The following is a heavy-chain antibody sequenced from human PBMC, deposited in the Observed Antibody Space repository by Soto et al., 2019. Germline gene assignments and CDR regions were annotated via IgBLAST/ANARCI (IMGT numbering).Heavy chain of an antibody. CDR3: ARGIAAAAARGMDV. CDR2: INPNSGGT. CDR1: GYTFTGYY. J-gene: IGHJ6*02. Sequence: QVQLVQSGAEVKKPGASVKVSCKASGYTFTGYYMHWVRQAPGQGLEWMGWINPNSGGTKYAQKFQGWVTMTRDTSISTAYMELSRLRSDDTAVYYCARGIAAAAARGMDVWGQGTTVTVSS. V-gene: IGHV1-2*04. D-gene: IGHD6-13*01.